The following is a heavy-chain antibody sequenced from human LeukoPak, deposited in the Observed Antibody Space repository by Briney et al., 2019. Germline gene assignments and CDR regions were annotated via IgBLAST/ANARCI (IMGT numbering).Heavy chain of an antibody. CDR2: ISSSSSYI. CDR3: ASSSVVVAATPSGDY. Sequence: PGGSLRLSCAASGFTFSSYSMNWVRQAPGKGLEWVSSISSSSSYIYYADSVKGRFTISRDNAKNSLYLQMNSLRAEDTAVYYCASSSVVVAATPSGDYWGQGTLVTVSS. D-gene: IGHD2-15*01. J-gene: IGHJ4*02. CDR1: GFTFSSYS. V-gene: IGHV3-21*01.